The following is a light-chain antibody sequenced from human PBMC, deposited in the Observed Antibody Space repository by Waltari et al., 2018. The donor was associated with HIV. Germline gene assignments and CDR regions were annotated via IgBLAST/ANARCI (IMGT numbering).Light chain of an antibody. CDR3: CSYAGRYNYV. CDR1: SIDVGGYNY. J-gene: IGLJ1*01. Sequence: QSALTQPRSVSGSPGQSVTISCTGTSIDVGGYNYGSWYQHHPDKSPKVIIYDVSKRPSGVPDRFSGYKSGNTTSLTISVLQADDEAVYDCCSYAGRYNYVFGTGTTVTVL. CDR2: DVS. V-gene: IGLV2-11*01.